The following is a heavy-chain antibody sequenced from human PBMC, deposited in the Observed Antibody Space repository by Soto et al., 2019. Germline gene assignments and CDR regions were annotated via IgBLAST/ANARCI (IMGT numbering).Heavy chain of an antibody. Sequence: DVQLVESGGGLVQPSRSLRLSCAASGFTFDDYAMHWVRQAPGKGLEWVSGISWNSGSIGYADSVKGRFTISRDNAKNSLYLQMNSLRAEDTALYYCAKIVQQLVLSYAFDIWGQGTMVTVSS. J-gene: IGHJ3*02. CDR3: AKIVQQLVLSYAFDI. CDR2: ISWNSGSI. D-gene: IGHD6-13*01. CDR1: GFTFDDYA. V-gene: IGHV3-9*01.